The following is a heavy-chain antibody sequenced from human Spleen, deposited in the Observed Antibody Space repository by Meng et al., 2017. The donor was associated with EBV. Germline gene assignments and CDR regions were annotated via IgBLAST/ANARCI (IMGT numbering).Heavy chain of an antibody. CDR2: INHSGST. V-gene: IGHV4-34*01. D-gene: IGHD6-13*01. CDR1: GGSFSGYY. CDR3: ARAPLESSSSGWFDP. Sequence: VQLRQWGAGLLKPSETLSLTCAVFGGSFSGYYWGWIRQPQGKGLEWIGEINHSGSTKYNPSLKSRVTISVDTSKNQFSLKLSSVTAADTAVYFCARAPLESSSSGWFDPWGQGTLVTVSS. J-gene: IGHJ5*02.